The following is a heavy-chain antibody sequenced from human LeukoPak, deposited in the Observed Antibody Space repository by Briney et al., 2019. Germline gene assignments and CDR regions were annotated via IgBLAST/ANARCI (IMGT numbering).Heavy chain of an antibody. CDR3: AKEHRGAAADY. CDR2: ISYDGSYK. CDR1: GFSFSSYE. D-gene: IGHD6-13*01. V-gene: IGHV3-30*18. Sequence: GGSLRLSCAASGFSFSSYEMNWVRQAPGKGLEWVALISYDGSYKYYADSVKGRFTISRDNSKNTLYLEMSSLRAEDTAVYYCAKEHRGAAADYWGQGTLVTVSS. J-gene: IGHJ4*02.